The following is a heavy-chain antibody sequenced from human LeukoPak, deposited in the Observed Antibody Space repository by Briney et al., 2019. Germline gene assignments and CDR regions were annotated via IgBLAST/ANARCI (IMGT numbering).Heavy chain of an antibody. CDR3: AKGYSGYDLHFDY. D-gene: IGHD5-12*01. V-gene: IGHV3-23*01. CDR2: ISGSGGST. Sequence: GGSLRLSCAASGFTFSSYAMSWVRQAPGKGLEWVSAISGSGGSTYYADSVKGRFIISRDNSKNTLYLQMNSLRAEDTAVYYCAKGYSGYDLHFDYWGQGTLVTVSS. J-gene: IGHJ4*02. CDR1: GFTFSSYA.